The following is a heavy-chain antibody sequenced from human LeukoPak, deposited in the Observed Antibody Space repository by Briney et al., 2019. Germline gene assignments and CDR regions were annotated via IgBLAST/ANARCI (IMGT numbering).Heavy chain of an antibody. J-gene: IGHJ4*02. V-gene: IGHV3-7*01. D-gene: IGHD3-10*02. CDR1: GFTFSSYW. CDR2: IKQDGTER. CDR3: ARYVNYFDP. Sequence: GGSLRLSCAASGFTFSSYWMTWVRQAPGKGLEWVATIKQDGTERYNVDSVRGRFTISRDNAKNSLFLQVNSLRAEDTALYYCARYVNYFDPWGQGTPITVSS.